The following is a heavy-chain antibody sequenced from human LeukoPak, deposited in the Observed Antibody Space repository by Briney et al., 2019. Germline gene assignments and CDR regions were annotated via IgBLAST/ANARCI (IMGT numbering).Heavy chain of an antibody. CDR2: IIPIFGTA. V-gene: IGHV1-69*05. Sequence: GASVKVSCKASGGTFSSYAISWVRQAPGQGLEWMGGIIPIFGTANYAQKFQGRVTITTDESTSTAYMELSSLRSEDTAVYYCARVPPGGFSWGAAAGQEGFYFDYWGQGTLVTVSS. CDR3: ARVPPGGFSWGAAAGQEGFYFDY. D-gene: IGHD6-13*01. J-gene: IGHJ4*02. CDR1: GGTFSSYA.